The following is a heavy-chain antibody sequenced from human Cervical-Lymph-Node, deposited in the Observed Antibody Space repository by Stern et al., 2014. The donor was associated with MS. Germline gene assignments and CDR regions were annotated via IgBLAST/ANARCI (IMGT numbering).Heavy chain of an antibody. CDR2: INTSDGDT. Sequence: VHLVESGAEVKKPGASVNISCVTSGYTFTTYYVHWVRQAPGQGLEWMGIINTSDGDTSHTRKFQDRVTVTRDTSASTVYLKLSSLKSEDTAVYYCARQRTTGHMDFDYWGQGTLVTVSS. CDR3: ARQRTTGHMDFDY. CDR1: GYTFTTYY. J-gene: IGHJ4*02. D-gene: IGHD1-1*01. V-gene: IGHV1-46*01.